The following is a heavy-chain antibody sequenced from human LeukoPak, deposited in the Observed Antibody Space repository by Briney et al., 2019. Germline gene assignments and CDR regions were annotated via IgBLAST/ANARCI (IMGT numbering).Heavy chain of an antibody. CDR2: IKSRTDGGTT. CDR1: GFTFSNAW. J-gene: IGHJ4*02. D-gene: IGHD1-14*01. V-gene: IGHV3-15*01. CDR3: TTDFGVPDSPVGY. Sequence: GGSLRLSCAASGFTFSNAWMSWVRQAPGKGLEWVGRIKSRTDGGTTDYAAPVKGRFTISRDDSKNTLYLQMNSLKTEDTAVHYCTTDFGVPDSPVGYWGQGTLVTVSS.